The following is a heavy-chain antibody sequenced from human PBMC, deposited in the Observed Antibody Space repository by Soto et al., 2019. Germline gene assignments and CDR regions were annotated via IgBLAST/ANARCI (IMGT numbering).Heavy chain of an antibody. V-gene: IGHV1-2*02. CDR3: ARGACSSSNCYTLDY. CDR1: GYTFIGNY. D-gene: IGHD2-2*02. CDR2: SNPNIGAT. J-gene: IGHJ4*02. Sequence: ASVNVSCKASGYTFIGNYIHWVRQAPGQGLEWMGWSNPNIGATDYSQKFQGRVTMTRDTSISTAYMELSRLTSDDTAVYYCARGACSSSNCYTLDYWGQGTLVTVSS.